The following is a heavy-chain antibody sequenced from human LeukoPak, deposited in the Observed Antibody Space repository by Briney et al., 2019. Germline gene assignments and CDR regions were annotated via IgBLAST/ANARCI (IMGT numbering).Heavy chain of an antibody. V-gene: IGHV1-69*01. CDR2: IIPIFGTA. Sequence: GASVKVSCKASGGTFSSYAISWVRQAPGQGLEWMGGIIPIFGTANYAQKFQGRVTITADESTSTAYMELSSLRSEDTAVYYCASQAVLRYFDWIWPSDGMDVWGQGTTVTVSS. J-gene: IGHJ6*02. CDR3: ASQAVLRYFDWIWPSDGMDV. D-gene: IGHD3-9*01. CDR1: GGTFSSYA.